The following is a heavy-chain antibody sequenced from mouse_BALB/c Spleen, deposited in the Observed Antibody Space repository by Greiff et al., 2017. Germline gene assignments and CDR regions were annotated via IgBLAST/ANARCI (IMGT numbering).Heavy chain of an antibody. D-gene: IGHD2-4*01. J-gene: IGHJ2*01. CDR1: GYTFTDYN. CDR2: IYPYNGGT. CDR3: ARKEYDYDGSFDY. Sequence: VQLQQSGPELVKPGASVKISCKASGYTFTDYNMHWVKQSHGKSLEWIGYIYPYNGGTGYNQKFKSKATLTVDNSSSTAYMELRSLTSEDSAVYYCARKEYDYDGSFDYWGQGTTLTVSS. V-gene: IGHV1S29*02.